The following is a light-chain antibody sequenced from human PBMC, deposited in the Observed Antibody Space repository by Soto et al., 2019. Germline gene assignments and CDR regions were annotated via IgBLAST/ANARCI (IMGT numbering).Light chain of an antibody. CDR3: QQYGSPPQT. J-gene: IGKJ1*01. CDR2: GAS. V-gene: IGKV3-20*01. Sequence: EIVLTQSPGTLSLSPGEGATVSCRASQSVSSSYLAWYQQKRGQAPRLLIYGASSRATGIPDRFSGSGSGTDFTLTISRLEPEDFAVYFCQQYGSPPQTFGQGTKVDIK. CDR1: QSVSSSY.